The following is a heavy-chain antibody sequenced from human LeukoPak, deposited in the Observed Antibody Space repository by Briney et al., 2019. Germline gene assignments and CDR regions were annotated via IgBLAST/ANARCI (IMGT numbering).Heavy chain of an antibody. D-gene: IGHD3-22*01. J-gene: IGHJ3*02. V-gene: IGHV4-61*02. CDR2: ISSSGST. CDR3: ARGPYSYDSSGAFDI. Sequence: SETLSLTCTVSGDSISSGDYYWSWIRQPAGKGLEWIGRISSSGSTNYNPSLKSRVTISVDTSKNQFSLKLSSVTAAATAVYFCARGPYSYDSSGAFDIWGQGTMVTVSS. CDR1: GDSISSGDYY.